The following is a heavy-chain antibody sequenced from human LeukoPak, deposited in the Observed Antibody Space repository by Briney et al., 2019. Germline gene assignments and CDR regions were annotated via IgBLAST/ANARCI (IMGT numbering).Heavy chain of an antibody. CDR3: ARDPATTVTTYAY. CDR2: IKQDGSEK. Sequence: GGSLRLSCAASGFTFSSYWMSWVRQAPGKGLEWVANIKQDGSEKYYVDSVKGRFTISRDNAKNSLYLQMNSLRPEDTAVYYCARDPATTVTTYAYWGQGTLVTVSS. J-gene: IGHJ4*02. D-gene: IGHD4-17*01. V-gene: IGHV3-7*01. CDR1: GFTFSSYW.